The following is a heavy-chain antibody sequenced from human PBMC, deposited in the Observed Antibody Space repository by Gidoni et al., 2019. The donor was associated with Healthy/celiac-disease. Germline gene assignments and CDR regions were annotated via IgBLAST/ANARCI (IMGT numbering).Heavy chain of an antibody. CDR2: ISAYNGNT. V-gene: IGHV1-18*04. J-gene: IGHJ5*02. CDR1: GYTFTSYG. CDR3: ARLGVERLMNWFDP. Sequence: QVQLVQPGAEVKKTGASVKVSCKASGYTFTSYGISWVRQAPGQVLEWMGWISAYNGNTNYAQKLQGRITMTTVTSTSTAYMELRRLRSDDTAVYYCARLGVERLMNWFDPWGQGTLVTVSS. D-gene: IGHD3-10*01.